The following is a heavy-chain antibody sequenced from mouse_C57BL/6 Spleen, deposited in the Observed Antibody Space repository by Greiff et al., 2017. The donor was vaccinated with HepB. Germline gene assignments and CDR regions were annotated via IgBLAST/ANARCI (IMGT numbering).Heavy chain of an antibody. J-gene: IGHJ2*01. CDR1: GFTSSDYG. D-gene: IGHD2-1*01. V-gene: IGHV5-17*01. Sequence: EVHLVESGGGLVKPGGSLKLSCAASGFTSSDYGMHWVRQAPEKGLEWVAYISSGSSTIYYADTVKGRFTISRDNAKNTLFLQMTSLRSEDTAMYYCARGGLYGNYPYDYWGQGTTLTVSS. CDR3: ARGGLYGNYPYDY. CDR2: ISSGSSTI.